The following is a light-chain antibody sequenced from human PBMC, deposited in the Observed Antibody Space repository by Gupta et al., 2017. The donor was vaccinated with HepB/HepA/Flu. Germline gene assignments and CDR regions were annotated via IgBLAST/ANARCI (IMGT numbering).Light chain of an antibody. V-gene: IGKV1-8*01. J-gene: IGKJ5*01. Sequence: AIRMRQSPSPFPASTGDRVTITCRASQGISSYLAWYQQKPGKAPKLLIYAASTLQSGVPSRFSGSGSGTDFTLTISCLQSEDFATYYCQQYYSYPITFGQGTRLEIK. CDR3: QQYYSYPIT. CDR2: AAS. CDR1: QGISSY.